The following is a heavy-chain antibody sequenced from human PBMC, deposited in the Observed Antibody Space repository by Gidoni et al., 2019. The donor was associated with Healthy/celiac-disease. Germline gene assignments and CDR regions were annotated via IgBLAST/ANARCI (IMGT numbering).Heavy chain of an antibody. CDR1: SNAW. Sequence: SNAWMNWVRQAPGKGLEWVGRIKSKTDGGTTDYAAPVKGRFTISRDDSKNTLYLQINSLKTDDTAVYYCTTLYCSSTSCYRGLYYYYMDVWGKGTTVTVSS. J-gene: IGHJ6*03. CDR3: TTLYCSSTSCYRGLYYYYMDV. CDR2: IKSKTDGGTT. V-gene: IGHV3-15*07. D-gene: IGHD2-2*02.